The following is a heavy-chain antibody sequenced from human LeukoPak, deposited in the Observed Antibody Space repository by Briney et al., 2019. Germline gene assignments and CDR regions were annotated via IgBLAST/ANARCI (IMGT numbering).Heavy chain of an antibody. D-gene: IGHD5-24*01. CDR1: GGTFSSYA. V-gene: IGHV7-4-1*02. CDR3: ARDGEMATIRNGFDP. Sequence: ASVKVSCKASGGTFSSYAISWVRQAPGQGLEWMGWINTNTGNPTYAQGFTGRFVFSLDTSVSTAYLQISSLKAEDTAVYYCARDGEMATIRNGFDPWGQGTLVTVSS. CDR2: INTNTGNP. J-gene: IGHJ5*02.